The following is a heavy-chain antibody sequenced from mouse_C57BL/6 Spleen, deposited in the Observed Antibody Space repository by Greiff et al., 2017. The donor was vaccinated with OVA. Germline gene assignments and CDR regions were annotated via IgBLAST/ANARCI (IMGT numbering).Heavy chain of an antibody. J-gene: IGHJ4*01. CDR2: IHPNSGST. D-gene: IGHD2-1*01. CDR1: GYTFTSYW. Sequence: QLPGAELVKPGASVKLSCKASGYTFTSYWMHWVKQRPGQGLEWIGMIHPNSGSTNYNEKFKSKATLTVDKSSSTAYMQLSSLTSEDSAVYYCARSYGNLDSYAMDYWGQGTSGTVSS. CDR3: ARSYGNLDSYAMDY. V-gene: IGHV1-64*01.